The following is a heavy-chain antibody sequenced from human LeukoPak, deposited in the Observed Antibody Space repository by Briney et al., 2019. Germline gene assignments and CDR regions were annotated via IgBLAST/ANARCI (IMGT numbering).Heavy chain of an antibody. CDR3: AKDPYSGYDFSYYFDY. Sequence: PGGSLRLSCAASGLTFDDYAMHWVRQAPGKGPEWVSGISGSGGSTYYADSVKGRFTISRDNSKNTLYLQMDSLRAEDTAVYYCAKDPYSGYDFSYYFDYWGQGTLVTVSS. D-gene: IGHD5-12*01. CDR1: GLTFDDYA. V-gene: IGHV3-23*01. CDR2: ISGSGGST. J-gene: IGHJ4*02.